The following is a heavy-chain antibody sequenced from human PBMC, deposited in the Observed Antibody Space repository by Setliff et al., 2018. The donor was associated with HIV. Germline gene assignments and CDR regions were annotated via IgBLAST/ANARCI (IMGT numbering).Heavy chain of an antibody. D-gene: IGHD3-22*01. J-gene: IGHJ3*02. Sequence: SETLSLTCAVYGGSFSGYYWSWIRQPPGKGLEWIGEINQSGSTHYNPSLKSRLTISLDTSKNQFSLKLSSVTAADTAVYYCARQGAGYYYDSSEYYTGNGLDMWGQGTMVTVSS. CDR3: ARQGAGYYYDSSEYYTGNGLDM. V-gene: IGHV4-34*01. CDR2: INQSGST. CDR1: GGSFSGYY.